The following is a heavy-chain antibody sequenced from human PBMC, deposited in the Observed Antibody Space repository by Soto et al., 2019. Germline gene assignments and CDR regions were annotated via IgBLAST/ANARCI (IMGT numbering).Heavy chain of an antibody. CDR1: GFTFSSYA. Sequence: EVQMLESGGGLVQPGGSLRLSCAASGFTFSSYALTWVRQAPGKGLEWVSSITGSGDYTRYTDSVKGRFTITRDNAKNTLFLQMKSLRADDTAIYYCGKDPNGDYVGAVDFWGQGKMVTVSS. D-gene: IGHD4-17*01. CDR2: ITGSGDYT. CDR3: GKDPNGDYVGAVDF. J-gene: IGHJ3*01. V-gene: IGHV3-23*01.